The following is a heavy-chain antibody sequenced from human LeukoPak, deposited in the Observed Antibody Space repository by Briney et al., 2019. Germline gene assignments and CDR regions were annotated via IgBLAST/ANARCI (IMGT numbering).Heavy chain of an antibody. J-gene: IGHJ1*01. CDR3: AKAGRYSSGWLEYFQH. CDR2: ISGSGGST. CDR1: GFTFSSYA. D-gene: IGHD6-19*01. Sequence: GGSLRLSCAASGFTFSSYAMSWVRQAPGKGLERVSAISGSGGSTYYADSVKGRFTISRDNSKNTLYLQMNSLRAEDTAVYYCAKAGRYSSGWLEYFQHWGQGTLVTASS. V-gene: IGHV3-23*01.